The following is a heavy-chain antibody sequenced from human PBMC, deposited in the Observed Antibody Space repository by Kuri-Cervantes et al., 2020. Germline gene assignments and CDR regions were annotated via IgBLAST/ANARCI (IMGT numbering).Heavy chain of an antibody. CDR1: GFTFSDYY. Sequence: GESLKISCAASGFTFSDYYMSWIRQAPGKGLEWVSYISSSGSTIYYADSVKGRFTISRDNAKNSLYLQMNSLKAEDTAVYYCARVEVTTGHYYYYYGMDVWGQGTTVTVSS. CDR3: ARVEVTTGHYYYYYGMDV. J-gene: IGHJ6*02. D-gene: IGHD4-17*01. V-gene: IGHV3-11*04. CDR2: ISSSGSTI.